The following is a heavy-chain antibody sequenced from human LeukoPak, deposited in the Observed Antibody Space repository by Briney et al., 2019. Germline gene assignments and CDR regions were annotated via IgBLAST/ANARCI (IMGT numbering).Heavy chain of an antibody. CDR1: GGSISSSSYY. D-gene: IGHD1-7*01. CDR2: IYYSGST. Sequence: SETLSLTCTVSGGSISSSSYYWSWIRQPPGKGLEWIGSIYYSGSTYYNPSLKSRVTISVDTSKNQFSLKLSSVTAADTAVYYCARGTGTTECFDYWGQGTLVTVSS. V-gene: IGHV4-39*07. CDR3: ARGTGTTECFDY. J-gene: IGHJ4*02.